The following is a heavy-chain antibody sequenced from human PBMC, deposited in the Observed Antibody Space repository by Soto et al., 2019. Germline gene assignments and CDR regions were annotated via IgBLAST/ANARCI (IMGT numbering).Heavy chain of an antibody. V-gene: IGHV4-34*01. CDR1: GGSVSSSSNYY. Sequence: QVQLQQWGAGLLKPSETLSLTCAVYGGSVSSSSNYYWSWIRQPPGKGLEWIGEMSHSGGTNFNPSLKSRVTISVDTSKNQFSLKMSSVTAADTALYYCARVERGTATTVVDAFDIWGPGTMVTVSS. J-gene: IGHJ3*02. D-gene: IGHD1-1*01. CDR2: MSHSGGT. CDR3: ARVERGTATTVVDAFDI.